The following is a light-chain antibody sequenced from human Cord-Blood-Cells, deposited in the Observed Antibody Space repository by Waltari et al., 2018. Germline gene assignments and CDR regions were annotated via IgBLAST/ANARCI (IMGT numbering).Light chain of an antibody. Sequence: DSQMTQSPSSLSASVGDRVTITCQASQDISNYLNWYQQKPGKVPKLLIYDASNLETGVPSRFSGSGSGTDFTFTISSLQPEDIATYYCQQYDNLPWTFGQGTKVEIK. CDR3: QQYDNLPWT. V-gene: IGKV1-33*01. CDR1: QDISNY. CDR2: DAS. J-gene: IGKJ1*01.